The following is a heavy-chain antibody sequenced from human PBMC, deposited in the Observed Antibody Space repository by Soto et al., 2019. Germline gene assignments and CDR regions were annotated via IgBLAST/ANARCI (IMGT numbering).Heavy chain of an antibody. J-gene: IGHJ4*02. CDR3: ARVPHMIVVLAYYFDC. Sequence: PGGSLRLSCAASGFTFSDYYMSWIRQAPGKGLEWVSYISSSGSTIYYADSVKGRFTISRDNAKNSLYLQMNSLRAEDTAVYYCARVPHMIVVLAYYFDCWGQGTLVTVSS. CDR1: GFTFSDYY. CDR2: ISSSGSTI. D-gene: IGHD3-22*01. V-gene: IGHV3-11*01.